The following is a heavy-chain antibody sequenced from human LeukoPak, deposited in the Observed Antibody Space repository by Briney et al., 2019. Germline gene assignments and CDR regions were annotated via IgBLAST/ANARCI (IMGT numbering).Heavy chain of an antibody. CDR2: MWNDGTNK. Sequence: GTSLRLSCEASGFAFSHYGMHWVRQAPGKGLEWLALMWNDGTNKDYADSVKGRFTISRDNSKHTLFLQMNSLRAEDTAVYYCARGIGYFDYWGQGTLVTVSS. CDR3: ARGIGYFDY. V-gene: IGHV3-33*01. CDR1: GFAFSHYG. J-gene: IGHJ4*02. D-gene: IGHD2/OR15-2a*01.